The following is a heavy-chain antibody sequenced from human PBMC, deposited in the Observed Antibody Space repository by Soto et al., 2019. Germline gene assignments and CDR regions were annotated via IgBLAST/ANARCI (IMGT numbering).Heavy chain of an antibody. CDR1: GGTFTSHV. CDR3: ARHKYSSTTVADAFD. D-gene: IGHD2-2*01. CDR2: IYPGDSES. V-gene: IGHV5-51*01. J-gene: IGHJ2*01. Sequence: GEARSVCCRGSGGTFTSHVISVGRQTPGKVLEWMFIIYPGDSESRYSTSFQGQVTISADKSISTAYLQWNSLKASDTSMYYCARHKYSSTTVADAFD.